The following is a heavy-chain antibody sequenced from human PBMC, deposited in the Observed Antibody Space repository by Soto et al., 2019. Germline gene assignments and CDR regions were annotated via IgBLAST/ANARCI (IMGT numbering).Heavy chain of an antibody. CDR1: GFTFSTYA. Sequence: GGSPRLSCAATGFTFSTYAMTWVRQAPGRGLEWVSLLRGSGGSAFYADSVQGRFTISRDDAKNTLYLQMNSLRADDTAVYYCAKGFGSGSRYYFDQWGQGTLVTSPQ. D-gene: IGHD3-10*01. V-gene: IGHV3-23*01. CDR2: LRGSGGSA. CDR3: AKGFGSGSRYYFDQ. J-gene: IGHJ4*02.